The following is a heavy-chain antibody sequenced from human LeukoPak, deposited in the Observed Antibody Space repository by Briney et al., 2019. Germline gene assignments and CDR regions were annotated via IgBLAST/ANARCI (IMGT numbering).Heavy chain of an antibody. CDR1: GFTFDDYA. J-gene: IGHJ4*02. Sequence: GGSLRLSCAASGFTFDDYAMHWVRQAPGKGLEWVSGISWNSGSIGYADSVKGRFTISRDNAKNSLYLQMNSLRAEDTALYYCAKDMAATSPSPFDYWGQGTLVTVSS. CDR3: AKDMAATSPSPFDY. D-gene: IGHD5-12*01. V-gene: IGHV3-9*01. CDR2: ISWNSGSI.